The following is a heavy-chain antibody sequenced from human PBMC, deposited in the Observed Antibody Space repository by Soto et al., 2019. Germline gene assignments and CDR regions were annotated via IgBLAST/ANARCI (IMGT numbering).Heavy chain of an antibody. CDR1: GGSISNNNW. V-gene: IGHV4-4*02. CDR3: ARFLPGFVGENEAFDF. CDR2: IYHSGNT. D-gene: IGHD3-3*01. Sequence: QVQLQESGPGLVKPSGTPSLTCTVSGGSISNNNWWSWVRQTPEKGLEWIGQIYHSGNTNYNPSLKSRVSMSVDNAKNQFSLKMNSATAADTAIYYCARFLPGFVGENEAFDFWGHGTLVTVSS. J-gene: IGHJ4*01.